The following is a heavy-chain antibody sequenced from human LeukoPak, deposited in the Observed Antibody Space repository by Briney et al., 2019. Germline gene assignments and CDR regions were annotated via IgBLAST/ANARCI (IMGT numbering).Heavy chain of an antibody. CDR1: GGTFSSYA. V-gene: IGHV1-69*06. D-gene: IGHD2-15*01. CDR2: IIPIFGTA. J-gene: IGHJ4*02. CDR3: ARDILGYCSGGSCYSAVSY. Sequence: GALVKVSCKASGGTFSSYAISWVRQAPGQGLEWMGGIIPIFGTANYAQKFQGRVTITADTSTSTAYMELRSLRSDDTAVYYCARDILGYCSGGSCYSAVSYWGQGTLVTVSS.